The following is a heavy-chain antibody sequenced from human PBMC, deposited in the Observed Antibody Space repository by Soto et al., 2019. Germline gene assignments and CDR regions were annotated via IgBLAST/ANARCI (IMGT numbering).Heavy chain of an antibody. CDR1: GFTFDDYA. Sequence: EVQLVESGGGLVQHGRSLRLSCAASGFTFDDYAMHWVRQAPGKGLEWVSGISWNSGSIGYADSVKGRFTISRDNAKNSLYLQMNSLRAEDTALYYCEKGYSSGWYYEDAFDIWGQGTMVTVSS. J-gene: IGHJ3*02. D-gene: IGHD6-19*01. CDR2: ISWNSGSI. CDR3: EKGYSSGWYYEDAFDI. V-gene: IGHV3-9*01.